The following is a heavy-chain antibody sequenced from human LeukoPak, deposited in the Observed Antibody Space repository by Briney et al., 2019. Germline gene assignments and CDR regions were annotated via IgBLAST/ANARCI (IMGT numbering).Heavy chain of an antibody. CDR2: ISSSGSTI. Sequence: PGGSLRLSCAASGFTFSSYEMNWVRQAPGKGLEWVSYISSSGSTIYYADSVKGRFTISRDNAKNSLYLQMNSLRAEDTALYYCAKARLRVVVTYFDYWGQGTLVTVSS. CDR3: AKARLRVVVTYFDY. D-gene: IGHD3-22*01. V-gene: IGHV3-48*03. CDR1: GFTFSSYE. J-gene: IGHJ4*02.